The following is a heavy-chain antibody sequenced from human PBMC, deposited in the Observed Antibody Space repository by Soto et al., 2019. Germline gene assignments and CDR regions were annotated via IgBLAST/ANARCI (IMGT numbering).Heavy chain of an antibody. CDR1: GGSISSSNW. V-gene: IGHV4-4*02. J-gene: IGHJ5*02. CDR3: ARAPYGYNWFDP. CDR2: IYHSGST. Sequence: PSETLSLTCAVSGGSISSSNWWSWVRQPPGKGLEWIGEIYHSGSTNYNPSLKSRVTISVGKSKNQFSLKLSSVTAADTAVYYCARAPYGYNWFDPWGQGTLVTVSS. D-gene: IGHD3-10*01.